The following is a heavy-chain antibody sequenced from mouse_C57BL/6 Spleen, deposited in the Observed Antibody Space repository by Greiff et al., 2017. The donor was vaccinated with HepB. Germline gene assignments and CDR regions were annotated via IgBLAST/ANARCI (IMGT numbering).Heavy chain of an antibody. CDR1: GFSLTSYG. D-gene: IGHD2-3*01. J-gene: IGHJ2*01. CDR3: ARNAMMVTRPYYFDY. CDR2: IWSGGST. Sequence: VMLVESGPGLVQPSQSLSITCTVSGFSLTSYGVHWVRQSPGKGLEWLGVIWSGGSTDYNAAFISRLSISKDNSKSQVFFKMNSLQADDTAIYYCARNAMMVTRPYYFDYWGQGTTLTVSS. V-gene: IGHV2-2*01.